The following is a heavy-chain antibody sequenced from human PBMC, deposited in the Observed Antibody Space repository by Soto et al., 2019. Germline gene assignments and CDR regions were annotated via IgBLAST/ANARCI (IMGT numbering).Heavy chain of an antibody. V-gene: IGHV5-10-1*01. J-gene: IGHJ4*02. Sequence: GESLKISCEGSGYSFKTHWITWVRQMPGKGLEWVGRIDPSDSYISYSPSFQGHVTISADKSISTAYMELSRLRSDDTAVYYCAREAARAPDYWGQGTLVTVSS. CDR2: IDPSDSYI. CDR3: AREAARAPDY. D-gene: IGHD6-25*01. CDR1: GYSFKTHW.